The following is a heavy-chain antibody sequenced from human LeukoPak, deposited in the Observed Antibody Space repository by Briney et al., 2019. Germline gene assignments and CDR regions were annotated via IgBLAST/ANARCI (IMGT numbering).Heavy chain of an antibody. CDR1: GLTFSNYA. J-gene: IGHJ4*02. D-gene: IGHD3-22*01. V-gene: IGHV3-23*01. CDR3: ARQVTDRSSGYYY. Sequence: PGGSLRLSCAASGLTFSNYAMTWVRQAPGKGLEWVSTIAGDGASTYYADSVRGRFTISRDNSKNSLYLQMNSLRAEDTAVYYCARQVTDRSSGYYYWGQGTLVTVSS. CDR2: IAGDGAST.